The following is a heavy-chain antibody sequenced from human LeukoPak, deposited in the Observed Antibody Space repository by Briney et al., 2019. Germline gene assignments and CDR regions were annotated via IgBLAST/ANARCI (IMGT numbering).Heavy chain of an antibody. CDR3: ARRGLDQYYYSGMDV. CDR1: GFTFSSYA. CDR2: ISYDGSNK. J-gene: IGHJ6*02. Sequence: GRSLRLSCAASGFTFSSYAMHWVRQAPGKGLEWVAVISYDGSNKYYADSVKGRFTISRDNSKNTLYLQMNSLRSDDTAVFYCARRGLDQYYYSGMDVWGQGTTVTVSS. D-gene: IGHD6-19*01. V-gene: IGHV3-30*04.